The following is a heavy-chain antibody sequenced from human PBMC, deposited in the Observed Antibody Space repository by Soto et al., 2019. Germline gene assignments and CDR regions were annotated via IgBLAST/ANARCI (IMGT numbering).Heavy chain of an antibody. Sequence: HSQTLSLTCAISGDSVSSNSAAWNWIRQSPSRGLEWLGRTYYRSKWYNDYAVSVKSRITINPDTSKNQFSLQLNSVTPEDTAVYYCARGYDYDFWSGYNFDYFDYWGQGTLVTVS. CDR1: GDSVSSNSAA. CDR2: TYYRSKWYN. CDR3: ARGYDYDFWSGYNFDYFDY. D-gene: IGHD3-3*01. J-gene: IGHJ4*02. V-gene: IGHV6-1*01.